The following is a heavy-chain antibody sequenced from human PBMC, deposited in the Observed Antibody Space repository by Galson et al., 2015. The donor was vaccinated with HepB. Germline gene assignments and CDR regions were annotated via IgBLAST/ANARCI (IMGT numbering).Heavy chain of an antibody. D-gene: IGHD3-3*01. J-gene: IGHJ4*02. CDR3: ARGARPNNYDFWSGKLDY. CDR2: ISVNNGNT. V-gene: IGHV1-18*01. CDR1: GYSFSNYG. Sequence: SVKVSCKASGYSFSNYGLTWVRQAPGQGLEWMGWISVNNGNTNYAQKFWGRVTMTTDTSTSTTYMELRSLRPDDTAVYYCARGARPNNYDFWSGKLDYWGQGTLVTASS.